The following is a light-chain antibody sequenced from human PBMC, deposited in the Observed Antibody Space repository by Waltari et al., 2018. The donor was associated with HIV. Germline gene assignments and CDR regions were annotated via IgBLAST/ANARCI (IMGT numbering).Light chain of an antibody. CDR2: DAS. CDR1: QSVSRD. Sequence: EIVLTQSPATLSLSPRERATLSCSASQSVSRDLAWYQQKPGQAPRLLIYDASNRAPGSPDRFSGSGAGTDFTLTISSLEAEDCAVYYCQQRSIWPPALTFGGGTKVEIK. CDR3: QQRSIWPPALT. J-gene: IGKJ4*01. V-gene: IGKV3-11*01.